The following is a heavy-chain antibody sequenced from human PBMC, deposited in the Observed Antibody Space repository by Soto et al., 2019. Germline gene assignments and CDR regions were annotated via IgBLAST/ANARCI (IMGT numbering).Heavy chain of an antibody. J-gene: IGHJ6*02. CDR1: GFTFSSYA. Sequence: EVQLLESGGGLVQPGGSLRLSCAASGFTFSSYAMSWVRQAPGKGLEWVSAISGSGGSTYYADSVKGRFTISRDNSKNTLYLQMNSLRAEDTAVYYCVRGPERAYYYYYGMDVWGQGTTVTVSS. V-gene: IGHV3-23*01. CDR3: VRGPERAYYYYYGMDV. D-gene: IGHD1-1*01. CDR2: ISGSGGST.